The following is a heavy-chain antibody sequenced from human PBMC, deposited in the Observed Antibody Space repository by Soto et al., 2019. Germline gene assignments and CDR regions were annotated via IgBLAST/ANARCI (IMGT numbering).Heavy chain of an antibody. CDR2: TYSSGSS. CDR1: GASMNNYY. D-gene: IGHD3-16*01. Sequence: SETLSLTCSVSGASMNNYYGSWVRQPPGRGLEWIGYTYSSGSSNYNSSLKSRVTISVDTSKNQFSLKLSSVTAADTAVYYCVRSGHTFGGVMWGLGTLVTVSS. J-gene: IGHJ4*02. V-gene: IGHV4-59*01. CDR3: VRSGHTFGGVM.